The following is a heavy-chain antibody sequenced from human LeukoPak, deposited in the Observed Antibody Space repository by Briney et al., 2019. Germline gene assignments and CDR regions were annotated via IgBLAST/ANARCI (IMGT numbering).Heavy chain of an antibody. V-gene: IGHV3-23*01. Sequence: GGSLGLSCAASGFTFSSYGMNWVRQAPGKGLEWISATSGSGAYTYYADSVKGRFTISRDNSKDTLYLQMNSLKVDDTALYYCAKGSALGYSSSWYLNSWGQGTLVTVSS. CDR1: GFTFSSYG. J-gene: IGHJ4*02. CDR3: AKGSALGYSSSWYLNS. D-gene: IGHD6-13*01. CDR2: TSGSGAYT.